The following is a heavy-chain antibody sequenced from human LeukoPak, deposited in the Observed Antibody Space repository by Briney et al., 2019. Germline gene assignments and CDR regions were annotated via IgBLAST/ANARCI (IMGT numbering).Heavy chain of an antibody. V-gene: IGHV1-69*04. D-gene: IGHD2-21*02. CDR1: GGPFSSYA. CDR3: ASPLYRGTYCGGDCNRLDS. CDR2: IIPILGIT. Sequence: SVKVSCKTSGGPFSSYALSWVRQAPGQGLEWMGGIIPILGITNYAQKFQDRVTITADRSTNTAYMELSGLRSEDTAVYYCASPLYRGTYCGGDCNRLDSWGQGALVTVSS. J-gene: IGHJ4*02.